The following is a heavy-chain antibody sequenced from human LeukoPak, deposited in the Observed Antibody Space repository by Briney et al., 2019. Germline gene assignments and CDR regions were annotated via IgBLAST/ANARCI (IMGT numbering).Heavy chain of an antibody. Sequence: SETLSLTCTVSGGSISSGGYYWSWIRQPPGKGLEWIGYIYHSGSTYYNPSLKSRVTISVDRSKNQFSLKLSSVTAADTAVYYCAREGQVGATLDYWGQGTLVTVSS. CDR2: IYHSGST. V-gene: IGHV4-30-2*01. J-gene: IGHJ4*02. D-gene: IGHD1-26*01. CDR1: GGSISSGGYY. CDR3: AREGQVGATLDY.